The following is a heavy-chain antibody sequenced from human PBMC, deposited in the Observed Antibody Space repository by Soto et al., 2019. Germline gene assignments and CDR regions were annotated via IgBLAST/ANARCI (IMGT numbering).Heavy chain of an antibody. J-gene: IGHJ5*02. V-gene: IGHV1-69*12. Sequence: QVQLVQSGAEVKKPGSSVKVSCKASGGTFSSYAISWVRQAPGQGLEWMGGIIPIFGTANYAQKFQGRVTITADESTSTAYMELSRLSSEDTAVYYCARFLLHDYGLNWFDPWGQGTLVTVSS. CDR3: ARFLLHDYGLNWFDP. CDR1: GGTFSSYA. D-gene: IGHD4-17*01. CDR2: IIPIFGTA.